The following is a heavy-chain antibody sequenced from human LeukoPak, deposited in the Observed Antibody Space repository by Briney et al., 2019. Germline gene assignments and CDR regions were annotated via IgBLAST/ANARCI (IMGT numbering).Heavy chain of an antibody. D-gene: IGHD6-19*01. CDR3: AREGVAVAGKGVDYYYGMDV. CDR1: GGSISSGGYY. J-gene: IGHJ6*02. V-gene: IGHV4-31*03. Sequence: PSETLSLTCTVSGGSISSGGYYRSWIRQPPGKGLEWIGYIYCSGSTYYNPSLKSRVTISVDTSKNQFSLKLSSVTAADTAVYYCAREGVAVAGKGVDYYYGMDVWGQGTTVTVSS. CDR2: IYCSGST.